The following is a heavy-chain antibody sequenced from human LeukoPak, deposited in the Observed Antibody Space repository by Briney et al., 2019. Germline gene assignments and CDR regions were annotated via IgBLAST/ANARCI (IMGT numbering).Heavy chain of an antibody. CDR3: ARSLYGSGSYYNWYDP. CDR1: GGSFSGYY. CDR2: INHSGST. Sequence: PSETLPLTCAVYGGSFSGYYWSWIRQPPGKGLEWIGEINHSGSTNYNPSLKSRVTISLDTSKNQFSLKLSSVTAADTAVYYCARSLYGSGSYYNWYDPWGQGTLVTVSS. D-gene: IGHD3-10*01. V-gene: IGHV4-34*01. J-gene: IGHJ5*02.